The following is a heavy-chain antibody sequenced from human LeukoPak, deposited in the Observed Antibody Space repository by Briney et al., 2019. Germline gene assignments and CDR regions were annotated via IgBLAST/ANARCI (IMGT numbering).Heavy chain of an antibody. Sequence: SETLSLTCTVSGYSISSGYYWGWIRQPPGKGLEWIGSIYHGGSTYYNPSLKSRVTISADTSKNQFSLKLRSVTAADTAVYYCARVAQQLVDGTHYYYYMDVWGKGTTVTVSS. D-gene: IGHD6-13*01. CDR2: IYHGGST. CDR3: ARVAQQLVDGTHYYYYMDV. CDR1: GYSISSGYY. V-gene: IGHV4-38-2*02. J-gene: IGHJ6*03.